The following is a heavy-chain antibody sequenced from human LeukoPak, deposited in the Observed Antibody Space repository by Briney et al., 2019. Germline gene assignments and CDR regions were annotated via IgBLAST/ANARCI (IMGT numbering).Heavy chain of an antibody. J-gene: IGHJ3*02. CDR1: GGSISSGSYY. V-gene: IGHV4-61*02. Sequence: PSETLSFTCTVSGGSISSGSYYWSWIRQPAGKGLEWIGRIYTSGSTNYNPSLKSRVTISVDTSKNQFSLKLSSVTAADTAVYYCARLITRTYDAFDIWGQGTMVTVSS. CDR2: IYTSGST. D-gene: IGHD1-20*01. CDR3: ARLITRTYDAFDI.